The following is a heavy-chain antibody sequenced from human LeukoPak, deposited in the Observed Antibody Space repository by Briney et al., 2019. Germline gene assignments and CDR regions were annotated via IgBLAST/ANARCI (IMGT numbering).Heavy chain of an antibody. V-gene: IGHV4-39*07. Sequence: SETLSLTCTVSGNSISSSSYYWVWIRQPPGKGLEWIGSINYYGKTYYNPSVKSRVTISVDTSKNQFSLMVRSVTAADTAVYYCGRSAGFVHYDHWGQGTLVTVTS. CDR1: GNSISSSSYY. D-gene: IGHD3-16*01. CDR2: INYYGKT. CDR3: GRSAGFVHYDH. J-gene: IGHJ4*02.